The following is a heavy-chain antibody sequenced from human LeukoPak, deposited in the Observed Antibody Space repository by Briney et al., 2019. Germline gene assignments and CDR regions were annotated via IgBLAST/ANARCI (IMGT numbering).Heavy chain of an antibody. J-gene: IGHJ3*02. D-gene: IGHD3-22*01. CDR1: GYTLSNYG. CDR2: ITPHNGEA. Sequence: WASVKVSCKASGYTLSNYGIRWVRQAPGQGLEWMGSITPHNGEASYAQSLQGRAFMTTDISTNIAFMEIRSLRYDDTALYYCARGTNYYDSTGYLDAFDIWGQGTMVTVSS. CDR3: ARGTNYYDSTGYLDAFDI. V-gene: IGHV1-18*01.